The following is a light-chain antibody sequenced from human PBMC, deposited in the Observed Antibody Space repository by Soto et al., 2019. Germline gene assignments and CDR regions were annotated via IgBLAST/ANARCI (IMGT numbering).Light chain of an antibody. Sequence: QSVLTQPPSVSGAPGQRVTISCTGSSSNIGAGRDVHWYQQLPGTAPRLLIYGNNNRPSGVPDRFSASKSGTSASLAITGLQAEDEAYFYCQSFDSSLSAYVFGTGTKLTVL. V-gene: IGLV1-40*01. J-gene: IGLJ1*01. CDR3: QSFDSSLSAYV. CDR2: GNN. CDR1: SSNIGAGRD.